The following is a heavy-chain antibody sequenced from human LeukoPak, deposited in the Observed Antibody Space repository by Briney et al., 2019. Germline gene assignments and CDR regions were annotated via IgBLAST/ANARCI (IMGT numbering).Heavy chain of an antibody. CDR2: ISSSGST. D-gene: IGHD2-15*01. Sequence: PSETLSLTCTVSGDSISSGDYYWSWIRQPAGKGLEWIGRISSSGSTNYNPSLKSRVTISVDTSKNQFSLKLSSVTAADTAVYFCARVDGSCSGGSCPSGNWFDPWGQGTLVTVSS. J-gene: IGHJ5*02. CDR1: GDSISSGDYY. CDR3: ARVDGSCSGGSCPSGNWFDP. V-gene: IGHV4-61*02.